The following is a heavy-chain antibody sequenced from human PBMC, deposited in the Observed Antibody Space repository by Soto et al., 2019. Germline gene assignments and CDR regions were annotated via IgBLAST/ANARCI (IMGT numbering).Heavy chain of an antibody. D-gene: IGHD6-19*01. Sequence: GASVKVSCKASGYTFTSYGLSWVRQAPGQGLEWMGWISTYNGKTNYAQKLQGRVTITADESTSTAYMELSSLRSEDTAVYYCARDPYGAVAGTGWFDPWGQGTLVTVSS. V-gene: IGHV1-18*01. J-gene: IGHJ5*02. CDR1: GYTFTSYG. CDR2: ISTYNGKT. CDR3: ARDPYGAVAGTGWFDP.